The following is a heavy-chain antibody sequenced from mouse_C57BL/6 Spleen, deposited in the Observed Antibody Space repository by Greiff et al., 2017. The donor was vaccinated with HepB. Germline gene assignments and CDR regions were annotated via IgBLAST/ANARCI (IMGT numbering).Heavy chain of an antibody. CDR1: GYTFTSYW. V-gene: IGHV1-64*01. Sequence: QVQLQQPGAELVKPGASVKLSCKASGYTFTSYWMHWVKQRPGQGLEWIGMIHPNSGSTNYNEKFKSKATLTVDKSSSTAYMQLSSLTSEDSAVYYCARGALVITTVVADWYFDVWGTGTTVTVSS. D-gene: IGHD1-1*01. J-gene: IGHJ1*03. CDR3: ARGALVITTVVADWYFDV. CDR2: IHPNSGST.